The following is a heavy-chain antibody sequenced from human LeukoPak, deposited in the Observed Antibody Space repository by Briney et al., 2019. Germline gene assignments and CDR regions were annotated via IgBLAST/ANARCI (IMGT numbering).Heavy chain of an antibody. Sequence: GGSLRLSCAASGFTFSSYSMNWVRQAPGKGLEWVSSISSSSSYIYYADSVKGRFTISRDNAKNSLYLQMNSLRAEDTAVYYCARTDGYYDILTGYQGWFDPWGQGTLVTVSS. CDR1: GFTFSSYS. CDR2: ISSSSSYI. CDR3: ARTDGYYDILTGYQGWFDP. J-gene: IGHJ5*02. D-gene: IGHD3-9*01. V-gene: IGHV3-21*01.